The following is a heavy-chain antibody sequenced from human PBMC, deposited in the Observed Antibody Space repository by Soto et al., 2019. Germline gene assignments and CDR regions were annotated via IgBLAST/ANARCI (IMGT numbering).Heavy chain of an antibody. CDR1: GGSISSSNW. D-gene: IGHD3-10*02. V-gene: IGHV4-4*02. Sequence: QVQLQESGPGLVKPSGTLSLTCAVSGGSISSSNWWSWVRQPPGKGLEWIGEIYHSGSTNYNPSLKRRVSISVDKSKNQFSLKLSSVTAADTAVYYCASVRGGYYYAMDVWGQGTTVTVSS. CDR2: IYHSGST. J-gene: IGHJ6*02. CDR3: ASVRGGYYYAMDV.